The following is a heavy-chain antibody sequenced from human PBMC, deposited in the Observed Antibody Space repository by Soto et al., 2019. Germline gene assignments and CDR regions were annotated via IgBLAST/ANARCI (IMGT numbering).Heavy chain of an antibody. CDR2: IIPILGIA. Sequence: SVKVSCKASGGTFSSYTISWVRQAPGQGLEWMGRIIPILGIANYAQKFQGRVTITADKSTSTAYMELSSLRSEDTAVYYCARVWGPSAFDIWGQGTMVTVSS. CDR1: GGTFSSYT. J-gene: IGHJ3*02. D-gene: IGHD7-27*01. V-gene: IGHV1-69*02. CDR3: ARVWGPSAFDI.